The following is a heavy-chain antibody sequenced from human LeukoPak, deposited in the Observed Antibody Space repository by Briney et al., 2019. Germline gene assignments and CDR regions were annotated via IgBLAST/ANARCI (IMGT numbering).Heavy chain of an antibody. D-gene: IGHD3-10*01. CDR2: ISGSGGST. CDR1: GFTFSSYA. V-gene: IGHV3-23*01. Sequence: GGSLRLSCAASGFTFSSYAMSWVRQAPGKGLEWVSAISGSGGSTYYADSVKGRFTISRDNSKNTLYLQMNSLRAEDTAVYYCAKGAGQAVMVRGVIIDFFDYWGQGTLVTVSS. CDR3: AKGAGQAVMVRGVIIDFFDY. J-gene: IGHJ4*02.